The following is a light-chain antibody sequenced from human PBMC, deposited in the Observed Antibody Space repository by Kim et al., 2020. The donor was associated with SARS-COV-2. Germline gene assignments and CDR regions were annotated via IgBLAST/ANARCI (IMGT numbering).Light chain of an antibody. CDR3: LTWGPGIRV. J-gene: IGLJ2*01. V-gene: IGLV4-69*01. Sequence: QPVLTRSPSASASLGTSVKLTCTLSSEYKTYAIAWHQQLPEKGPRYLMNVDSDGSHTRGDGIPDRFSGSSSGAERYLTISSLQPEDEADYYCLTWGPGIRVFGGGTQLTVL. CDR2: VDSDGSH. CDR1: SEYKTYA.